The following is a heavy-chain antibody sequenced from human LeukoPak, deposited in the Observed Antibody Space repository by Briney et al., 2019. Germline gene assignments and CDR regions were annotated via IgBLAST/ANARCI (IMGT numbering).Heavy chain of an antibody. Sequence: GASVKVSCKXSGHTFTSYGISWVRQAPGQGLEWMGWISAYNGNTNYAQKLQGRVTMTTDTSTSTAYMELRSLRSDDTAVYYCAREAYYDFWSGYYIERYYFDYWGQGTLVTVSS. CDR2: ISAYNGNT. CDR1: GHTFTSYG. D-gene: IGHD3-3*01. J-gene: IGHJ4*02. CDR3: AREAYYDFWSGYYIERYYFDY. V-gene: IGHV1-18*01.